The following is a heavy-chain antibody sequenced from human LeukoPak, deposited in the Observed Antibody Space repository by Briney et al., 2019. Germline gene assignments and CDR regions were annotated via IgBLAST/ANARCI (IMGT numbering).Heavy chain of an antibody. Sequence: GGTLRLSCVASGFTFSTYGMTWVRQAPGKGLEWVSAISGSGGITYYADSVKGRFTISRDNSKNTLYLQLNSLRAEDTAVYYCAKSPFYYYYYMDVWGKGTTVTISS. CDR3: AKSPFYYYYYMDV. J-gene: IGHJ6*03. CDR1: GFTFSTYG. CDR2: ISGSGGIT. V-gene: IGHV3-23*01.